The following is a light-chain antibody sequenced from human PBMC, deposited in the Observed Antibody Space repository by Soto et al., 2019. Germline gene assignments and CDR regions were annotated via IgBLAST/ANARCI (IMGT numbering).Light chain of an antibody. CDR3: QQYYSTPPT. V-gene: IGKV4-1*01. J-gene: IGKJ1*01. Sequence: DIVMTQSPDSLAVSLGERATINCKSSQSVLYSSNNKDYLAWYQRKPGQPPKLLIYWASTRDSGVPDRFCGSGSATDFTLTISSLQAEDVAVYYCQQYYSTPPTFGQGTKVEIK. CDR1: QSVLYSSNNKDY. CDR2: WAS.